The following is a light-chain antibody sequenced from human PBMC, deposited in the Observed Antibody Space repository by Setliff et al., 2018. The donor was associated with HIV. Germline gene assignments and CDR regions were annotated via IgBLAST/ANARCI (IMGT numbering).Light chain of an antibody. V-gene: IGLV2-23*02. J-gene: IGLJ1*01. Sequence: QSALTQPASVSGSPGQSITISCTGTSSDVGSYSLVSWYQQHPGKAPKLIIYEVTKRPSGVSNRFSGSKSGNTASLTISGLQAEDEADYYCCSYAGSSTPYVFGTGT. CDR1: SSDVGSYSL. CDR3: CSYAGSSTPYV. CDR2: EVT.